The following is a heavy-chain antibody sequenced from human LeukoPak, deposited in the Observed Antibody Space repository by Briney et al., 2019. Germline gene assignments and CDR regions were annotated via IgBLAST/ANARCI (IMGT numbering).Heavy chain of an antibody. V-gene: IGHV4-31*03. CDR2: IYYSGST. D-gene: IGHD1-26*01. Sequence: SQTLSLTCTVSGGSISSGGYYWSWIRQHPGKGLEWIGYIYYSGSTYYNPSLKSRVTISVDTSKNQFSLKLSSVTAADTAVYYCARDGGGSLADAFDIWGQGTMVTVSS. J-gene: IGHJ3*02. CDR1: GGSISSGGYY. CDR3: ARDGGGSLADAFDI.